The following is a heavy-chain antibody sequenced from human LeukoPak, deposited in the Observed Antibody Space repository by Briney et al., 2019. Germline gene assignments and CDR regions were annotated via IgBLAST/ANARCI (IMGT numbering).Heavy chain of an antibody. CDR3: ARECRIQLWNYLDY. J-gene: IGHJ4*02. CDR2: INHSGST. CDR1: GGSFSGYY. V-gene: IGHV4-34*01. D-gene: IGHD5-18*01. Sequence: SETLSLTCAVYGGSFSGYYWSWIRQPPGKGLEGMGEINHSGSTNYNPSLKSRVTISVDTSKNQFSLKLSSVTAADTAVYYCARECRIQLWNYLDYWGQGTLVTVSS.